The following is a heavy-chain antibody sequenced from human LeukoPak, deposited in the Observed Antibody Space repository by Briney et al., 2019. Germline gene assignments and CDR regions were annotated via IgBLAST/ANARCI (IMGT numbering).Heavy chain of an antibody. Sequence: SETLSLTCTVSGGSISSYYWSWIRQPPGKGLEWIGYIYYSGSTNYNLSLKSRVTISVDTSKNQFSLKLSSVTAADTAVYYCARGDFWSGYLFDYWGQGTLVTVSS. J-gene: IGHJ4*02. CDR3: ARGDFWSGYLFDY. V-gene: IGHV4-59*01. D-gene: IGHD3-3*01. CDR2: IYYSGST. CDR1: GGSISSYY.